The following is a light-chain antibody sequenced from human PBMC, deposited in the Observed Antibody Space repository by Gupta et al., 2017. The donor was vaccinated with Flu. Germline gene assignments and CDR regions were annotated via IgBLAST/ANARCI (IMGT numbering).Light chain of an antibody. J-gene: IGKJ4*01. CDR3: QQRSSWPLT. V-gene: IGKV3-11*01. CDR2: DTF. Sequence: EIVLTQSPATLSLSLGERATLSCRASQSVSNYLVWYQQKSGQAPRLLIYDTFNRATGIPARFSGSGSGTDFTLTISSLEPEDFAVYYCQQRSSWPLTFGGGTKVEIK. CDR1: QSVSNY.